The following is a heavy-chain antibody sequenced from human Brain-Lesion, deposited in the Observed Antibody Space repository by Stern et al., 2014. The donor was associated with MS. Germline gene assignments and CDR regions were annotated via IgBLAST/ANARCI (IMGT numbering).Heavy chain of an antibody. CDR2: IYWDNDK. CDR3: AHRRPHYASWDNGDFDY. J-gene: IGHJ4*02. D-gene: IGHD3-3*01. V-gene: IGHV2-5*02. Sequence: QVTLKESGPALVTPTQTLTLTCTFSGFSLRTDGVGVGWVRQPPGQALESLALIYWDNDKRYSPFLRSRLTITKDTSRNQVVLTMTNMDPVDTATYYWAHRRPHYASWDNGDFDYWGQGALVTVSS. CDR1: GFSLRTDGVG.